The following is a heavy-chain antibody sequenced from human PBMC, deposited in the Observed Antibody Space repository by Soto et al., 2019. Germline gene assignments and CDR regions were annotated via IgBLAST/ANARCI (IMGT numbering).Heavy chain of an antibody. V-gene: IGHV1-8*01. CDR2: MNPNNGKT. Sequence: QVQLVQSGAEVKKPGASVKVSCKGSGYTFTSRDINWVRQATGQGLEWMGWMNPNNGKTGYAHKFQGRVSMTRNTSTSTAYMQLSSLRSEDTAVYYCARNSDMDYWGQGTLVTVSS. CDR3: ARNSDMDY. D-gene: IGHD3-9*01. CDR1: GYTFTSRD. J-gene: IGHJ4*02.